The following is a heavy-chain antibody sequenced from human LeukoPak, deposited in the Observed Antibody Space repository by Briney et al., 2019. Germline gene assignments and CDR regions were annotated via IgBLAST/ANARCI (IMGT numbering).Heavy chain of an antibody. CDR2: IYTSGST. D-gene: IGHD6-19*01. J-gene: IGHJ4*02. Sequence: SETLSLTCTVSGGSISSYYWSWIRQPPGKGLEWIGYIYTSGSTNYNPSLKSRVTISVDTSKNQFSLKLSSVTAADTAVYYSARHRVAGIIDYWGQGTLVTVSS. CDR3: ARHRVAGIIDY. V-gene: IGHV4-4*09. CDR1: GGSISSYY.